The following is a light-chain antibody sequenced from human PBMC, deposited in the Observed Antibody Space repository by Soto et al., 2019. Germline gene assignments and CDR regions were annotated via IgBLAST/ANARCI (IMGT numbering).Light chain of an antibody. V-gene: IGKV1-9*01. CDR2: AAS. CDR1: QGISTY. J-gene: IGKJ4*01. Sequence: DIQLAQSPSFLSASGGDRVTITCRATQGISTYLAWYQQKPGKAPKLLIYAASTLESGVPSRFSGSGSGTEFTLTISSLQPEDFATYYCQQLKSFPLTFGGGTKVEIK. CDR3: QQLKSFPLT.